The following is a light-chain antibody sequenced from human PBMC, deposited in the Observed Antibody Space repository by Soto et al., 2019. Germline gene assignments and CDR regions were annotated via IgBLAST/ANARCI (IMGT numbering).Light chain of an antibody. Sequence: QSALTQPASVSGSPGQSITISCTGTSSDVGTYNYVSWYQQHAGKVPKLMIYDVSNRPSGVSDRFSGSKSGNTASLTISGLQAEDEADCYCTSYTSSSTLVFGGGTKLTVL. CDR2: DVS. J-gene: IGLJ2*01. CDR3: TSYTSSSTLV. V-gene: IGLV2-14*01. CDR1: SSDVGTYNY.